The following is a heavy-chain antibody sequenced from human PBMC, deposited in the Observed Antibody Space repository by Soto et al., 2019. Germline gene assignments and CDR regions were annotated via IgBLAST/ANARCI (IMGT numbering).Heavy chain of an antibody. CDR1: GGSISSYY. CDR3: ARGTVTLLGYYYGMDV. D-gene: IGHD4-17*01. V-gene: IGHV4-59*01. J-gene: IGHJ6*02. Sequence: SETLSLTCTVSGGSISSYYWSWIRQPPGKGLEWIGYIYYSGSTNYNPSLKSRVTISVDTSKNQFSLKLSSVTAADTAVYYCARGTVTLLGYYYGMDVWGQGTTVTAP. CDR2: IYYSGST.